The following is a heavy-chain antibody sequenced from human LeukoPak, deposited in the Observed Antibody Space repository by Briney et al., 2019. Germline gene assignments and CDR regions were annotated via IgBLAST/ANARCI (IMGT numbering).Heavy chain of an antibody. CDR1: GFTFSEYA. CDR2: ISYDGRQK. CDR3: AKDLRVERWGLSSYFDY. V-gene: IGHV3-30-3*01. J-gene: IGHJ4*02. Sequence: GGSLRLSCAASGFTFSEYAMHWVRQAPGKGLEWVAVISYDGRQKYYGDSVKGRFTISRDNPKNTLYLQMNSLRDDDTAVYYCAKDLRVERWGLSSYFDYWGQGTLVTVSS. D-gene: IGHD5-24*01.